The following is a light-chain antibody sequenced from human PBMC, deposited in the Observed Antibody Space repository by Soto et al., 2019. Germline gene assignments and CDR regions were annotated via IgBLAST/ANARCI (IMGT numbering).Light chain of an antibody. J-gene: IGKJ1*01. Sequence: EIVLTQSPGTLSLSPGERATLSCRASQTVSSSLAWYQQKPGQAPRLLISGASSRAADIPDRFSGSGSGTDFTLTINRLEPEDFAVYYCHQFGDSPQTFGQGTTVEV. CDR1: QTVSSS. V-gene: IGKV3-20*01. CDR2: GAS. CDR3: HQFGDSPQT.